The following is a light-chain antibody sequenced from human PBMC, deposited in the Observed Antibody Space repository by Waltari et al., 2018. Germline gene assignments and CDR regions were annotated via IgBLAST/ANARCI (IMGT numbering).Light chain of an antibody. CDR2: HAS. CDR3: QHYESLPVT. CDR1: QSISKY. J-gene: IGKJ1*01. V-gene: IGKV3-20*01. Sequence: EIVLTQSPGPLYLSPGERATLSCRASQSISKYLAWYQPKPGQAPRLLIYHASSRAAGIPDRFSGSGSGTDFSLTISRLEPEDFAVYYCQHYESLPVTFGQGTKVEIK.